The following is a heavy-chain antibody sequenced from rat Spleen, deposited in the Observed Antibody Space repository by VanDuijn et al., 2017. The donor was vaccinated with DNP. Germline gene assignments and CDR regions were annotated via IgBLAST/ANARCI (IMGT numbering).Heavy chain of an antibody. CDR1: GFTFSDYN. V-gene: IGHV5S10*01. Sequence: EVQLVESGGGVVQSGRSLKVSCAASGFTFSDYNMAWVRQAPKKGLEWVATITYDGSKTYYRDSVKGRFTISRDNAKSTLYLQMNSLRSEDTATYYCARGYNYFDYWGQGVMVTVSS. D-gene: IGHD1-11*01. J-gene: IGHJ2*01. CDR3: ARGYNYFDY. CDR2: ITYDGSKT.